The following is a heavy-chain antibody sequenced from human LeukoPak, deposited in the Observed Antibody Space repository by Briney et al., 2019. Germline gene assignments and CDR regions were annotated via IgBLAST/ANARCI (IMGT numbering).Heavy chain of an antibody. Sequence: PGRSLRLSCAASGFIFRSYAMHWVRQAPGKGLEWVTLISYDGSNTYYADSVKGRFTISRDNSKNTLYLPMNSLRVEDTAVYYCARGPYRNYDILTGYHDAFDIWGQGTTVTVSS. J-gene: IGHJ3*02. CDR3: ARGPYRNYDILTGYHDAFDI. CDR2: ISYDGSNT. D-gene: IGHD3-9*01. V-gene: IGHV3-30*04. CDR1: GFIFRSYA.